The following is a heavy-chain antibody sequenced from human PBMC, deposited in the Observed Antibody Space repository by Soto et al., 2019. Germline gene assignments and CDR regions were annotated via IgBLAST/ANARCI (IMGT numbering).Heavy chain of an antibody. CDR3: VGVSLAGS. Sequence: EVQLVDSGGGLVQPGGSLRLSCVASGFHFSAYWMSWVRQAPGKGLEWVANIKEDGSDKYYVDSVKGRFTISRDNAKNSLYLQMNSLRAEETAVYYCVGVSLAGSWGQGTLVTVSS. CDR2: IKEDGSDK. CDR1: GFHFSAYW. D-gene: IGHD6-19*01. J-gene: IGHJ4*02. V-gene: IGHV3-7*03.